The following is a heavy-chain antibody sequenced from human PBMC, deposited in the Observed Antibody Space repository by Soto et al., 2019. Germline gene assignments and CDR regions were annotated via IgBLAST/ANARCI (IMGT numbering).Heavy chain of an antibody. CDR2: ISSSGSYT. CDR1: GFTFSHYS. CDR3: AREQSGRRSLDS. V-gene: IGHV3-11*06. J-gene: IGHJ4*02. Sequence: QVQLVESGGGLVKPGESLRLSCAASGFTFSHYSMTWIRQAPGKGLEWVSYISSSGSYTKYADSLQGRFIISRDSARKPFFLRMHRLRADDAAVYYCAREQSGRRSLDSWGQGTLVTVSS. D-gene: IGHD1-26*01.